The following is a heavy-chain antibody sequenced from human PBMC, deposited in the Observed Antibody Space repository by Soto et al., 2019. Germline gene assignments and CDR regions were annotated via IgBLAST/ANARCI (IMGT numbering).Heavy chain of an antibody. CDR3: ETEQDALTSNFDY. CDR2: ISSSSSYI. V-gene: IGHV3-21*01. Sequence: GGSLRLSCAASGFTFSSYSMNWVRQAPGKGLEWVSSISSSSSYIYYADSVKGRFTISRDNAKNSLYLQMNSLRAEDTAVYYSETEQDALTSNFDYWGQGTLVTVSS. J-gene: IGHJ4*02. CDR1: GFTFSSYS.